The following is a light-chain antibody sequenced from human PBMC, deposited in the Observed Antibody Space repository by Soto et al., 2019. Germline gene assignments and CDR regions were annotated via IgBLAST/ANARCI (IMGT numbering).Light chain of an antibody. CDR1: SSDVGAYKY. V-gene: IGLV2-8*01. CDR3: SSYGGSNNVI. J-gene: IGLJ2*01. CDR2: EVS. Sequence: QSALTQPPSASGSPGQSVTISCTGTSSDVGAYKYVSWYQQHPGKAPKLLIYEVSKRPAGVPDRFSGSKSGNTASLTVSGLQSEDEADDHCSSYGGSNNVIFGGGTELTVL.